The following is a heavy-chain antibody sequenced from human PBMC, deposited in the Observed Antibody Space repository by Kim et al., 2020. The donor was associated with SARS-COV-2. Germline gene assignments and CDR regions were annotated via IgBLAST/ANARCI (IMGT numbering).Heavy chain of an antibody. J-gene: IGHJ5*01. Sequence: GYCWSWIRQHPGKGLEWIGYIYYSGSTYYNPSLKSRVTISVDTSKNRFSLKLSSVTAADTAVYYCARASNYDFWRGYPHSTWFDPWGQGTLAT. D-gene: IGHD3-3*01. CDR1: GYC. V-gene: IGHV4-31*02. CDR3: ARASNYDFWRGYPHSTWFDP. CDR2: IYYSGST.